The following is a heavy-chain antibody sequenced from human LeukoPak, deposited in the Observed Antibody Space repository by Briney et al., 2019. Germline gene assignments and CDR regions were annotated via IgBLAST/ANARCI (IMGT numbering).Heavy chain of an antibody. V-gene: IGHV4-39*01. CDR2: MYYSGNT. D-gene: IGHD2-15*01. J-gene: IGHJ1*01. CDR1: GDSINSGSYY. CDR3: APYCSGGSCTEYVQY. Sequence: SETLSLTCTVSGDSINSGSYYWGWNRQPPGKGLEWIGSMYYSGNTYYNPSLKSRVTTSVDTSKNQFSLKLSSVTAADTAVYYCAPYCSGGSCTEYVQYSGQGTLVTVSS.